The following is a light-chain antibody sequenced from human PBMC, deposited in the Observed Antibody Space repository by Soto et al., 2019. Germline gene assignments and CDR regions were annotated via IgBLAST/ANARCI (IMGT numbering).Light chain of an antibody. CDR2: GAS. CDR3: QQYGSSPWT. V-gene: IGKV3-20*01. Sequence: ETVLTQSPGTLSLSPGERATLSCRASQTIRSNYLAWYRQTPGQAPRLLIYGASNRATGIADRFSGSGSRTDFTLIISRLEPEDFALDYCQQYGSSPWTFGQGTKVEIK. CDR1: QTIRSNY. J-gene: IGKJ1*01.